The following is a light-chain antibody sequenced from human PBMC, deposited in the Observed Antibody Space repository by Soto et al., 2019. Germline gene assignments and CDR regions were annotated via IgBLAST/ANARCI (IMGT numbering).Light chain of an antibody. CDR3: QQSYTSPVT. CDR1: QSISTY. J-gene: IGKJ4*01. Sequence: DIQMSQSPSSLSASVGARVTFTCRARQSISTYLNWYEQKPGKSPNLLIYGASNLQSGDPSRFSGGGSGTAFTLTISSLQPGYFGTYYCQQSYTSPVTFGGGTKVDI. CDR2: GAS. V-gene: IGKV1-39*01.